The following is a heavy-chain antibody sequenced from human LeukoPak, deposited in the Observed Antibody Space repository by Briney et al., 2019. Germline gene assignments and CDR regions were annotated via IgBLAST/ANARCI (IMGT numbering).Heavy chain of an antibody. J-gene: IGHJ4*02. Sequence: GGSLRLSCAASGFTFSSYAMHWVRQAPGKGLEWVAVISYDGSNKYYADSVKGRFTISRDNSKNTLYLQMNSLRAEDTALYYCATSGYSSSPVPKYDCWGQGTLVTVSS. CDR2: ISYDGSNK. CDR1: GFTFSSYA. V-gene: IGHV3-30-3*01. D-gene: IGHD6-13*01. CDR3: ATSGYSSSPVPKYDC.